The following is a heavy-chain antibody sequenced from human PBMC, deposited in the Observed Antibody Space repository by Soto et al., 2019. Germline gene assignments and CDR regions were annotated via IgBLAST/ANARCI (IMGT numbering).Heavy chain of an antibody. CDR3: TRGNGTTSMYNQFFDY. D-gene: IGHD1-20*01. V-gene: IGHV3-30*03. J-gene: IGHJ4*02. CDR2: IATDEYNI. Sequence: QVQLVESGGGVVQPGSSLRLSCAASGFIFRNYAMHWVRQAPGKGLEWVAVIATDEYNIYYSDSVRGRFTISRDNSRNTLYLQMSIPRVDDTAVFFWTRGNGTTSMYNQFFDYWGQGSLVTVSS. CDR1: GFIFRNYA.